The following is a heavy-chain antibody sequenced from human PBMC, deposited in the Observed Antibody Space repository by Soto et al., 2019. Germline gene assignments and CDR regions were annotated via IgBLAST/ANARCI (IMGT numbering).Heavy chain of an antibody. CDR1: GYTFTSYD. V-gene: IGHV1-8*01. CDR3: ARWPDGYYYYGMDV. Sequence: QVQLVQSGAEVKKPGASVKVSCKASGYTFTSYDINWVRQATGQGLEWMGWMNTNSGNTGYAQKFQGRVTTTRNTSISTAYMELSSLRSEDTAVYYCARWPDGYYYYGMDVWGQGTTVTVSS. J-gene: IGHJ6*02. CDR2: MNTNSGNT.